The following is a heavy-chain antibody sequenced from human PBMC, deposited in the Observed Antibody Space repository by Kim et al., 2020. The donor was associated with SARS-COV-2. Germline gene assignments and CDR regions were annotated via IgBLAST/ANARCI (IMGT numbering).Heavy chain of an antibody. CDR3: ARDGYYYGSGSSRFDY. V-gene: IGHV4-39*07. Sequence: SLKSRVTISVDTSKNQFSLKLSSVTAADTAVYYCARDGYYYGSGSSRFDYWGQGTLVTVSS. J-gene: IGHJ4*02. D-gene: IGHD3-10*01.